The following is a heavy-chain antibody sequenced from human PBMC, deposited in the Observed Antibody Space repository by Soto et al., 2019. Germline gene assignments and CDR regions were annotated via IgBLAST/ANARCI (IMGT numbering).Heavy chain of an antibody. CDR2: VIPIFGTA. J-gene: IGHJ3*01. CDR3: GRDGVAVAVGDFDQ. CDR1: GDTFNSYA. V-gene: IGHV1-69*12. D-gene: IGHD6-19*01. Sequence: QVQLVRSGAEVKKPWSSVNVSCKASGDTFNSYAISCLRQVPAQGLECRGGVIPIFGTANYEQKFQGRVTITADEPARPAYVELSSLRSEATDVYCCGRDGVAVAVGDFDQWGEGTIVTVSS.